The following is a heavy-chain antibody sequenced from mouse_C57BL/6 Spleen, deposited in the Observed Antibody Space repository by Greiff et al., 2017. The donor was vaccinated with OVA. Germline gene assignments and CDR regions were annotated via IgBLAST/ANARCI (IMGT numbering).Heavy chain of an antibody. CDR3: AISRYYGSSYGWYFDV. V-gene: IGHV1-26*01. J-gene: IGHJ1*03. Sequence: VQLQHSGPELVKPGASVKISCKASGYTFTDYYMNWVKQSHGKSLEWIGDINPNNGGTSYNQKLKGKATLTVDKSTSTAYMELLSLTSEDSSVYYYAISRYYGSSYGWYFDVWGTGTTVTVSS. D-gene: IGHD1-1*01. CDR1: GYTFTDYY. CDR2: INPNNGGT.